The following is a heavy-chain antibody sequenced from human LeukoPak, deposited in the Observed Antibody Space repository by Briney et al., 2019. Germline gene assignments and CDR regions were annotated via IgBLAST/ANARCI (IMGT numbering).Heavy chain of an antibody. CDR2: INPNGGGT. Sequence: ASVKVSCKASGYTFTANYMHWVRQAPGQGLEWMGWINPNGGGTDSAQKFQGRVTMTRDTSISTAYMELSRLRSDDTAVYYCTRALRLGELSSNYYWGQGTLATVSS. D-gene: IGHD3-16*02. CDR1: GYTFTANY. CDR3: TRALRLGELSSNYY. J-gene: IGHJ4*02. V-gene: IGHV1-2*02.